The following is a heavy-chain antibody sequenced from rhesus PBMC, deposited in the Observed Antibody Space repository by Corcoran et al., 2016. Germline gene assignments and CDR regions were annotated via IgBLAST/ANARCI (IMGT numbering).Heavy chain of an antibody. D-gene: IGHD2-21*01. V-gene: IGHV1-111*02. J-gene: IGHJ6*01. CDR1: GYTFTDYY. CDR3: ARGPRVCTGSGCYARGLDS. Sequence: EVQLVQSGAEVKKPGASVKISCKASGYTFTDYYLHWVRQAPGKGLEWMGRVDPEDGEEIHAQKFKDRVTITADTSTDTAYMELSSLRVEDTAVYYCARGPRVCTGSGCYARGLDSWGQGVVVTVSS. CDR2: VDPEDGEE.